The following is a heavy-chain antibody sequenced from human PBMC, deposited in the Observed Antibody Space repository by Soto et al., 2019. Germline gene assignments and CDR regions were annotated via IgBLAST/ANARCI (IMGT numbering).Heavy chain of an antibody. J-gene: IGHJ4*02. D-gene: IGHD6-19*01. Sequence: ASVKVSSKASGYTFTSYGISWVRQAPGQGLEWMGWISAYNGNTNYAQKLRGRVTMTTDTSTSTAYMQLRSLRSDDTAVYYCARDAVMAVAELDYWGQGTLVTVSS. CDR2: ISAYNGNT. V-gene: IGHV1-18*01. CDR1: GYTFTSYG. CDR3: ARDAVMAVAELDY.